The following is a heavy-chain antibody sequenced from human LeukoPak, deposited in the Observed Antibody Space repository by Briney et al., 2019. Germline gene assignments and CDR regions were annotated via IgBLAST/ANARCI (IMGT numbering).Heavy chain of an antibody. CDR2: IYYSGST. Sequence: SETLSLTCTVSGGSSSSYYWSWIRQPPGKGLEWIGYIYYSGSTNYNPSLKSRVTISVDTSKNQFSLKLSSVTAADTAVYYCARDSSGSYYVGGWFDPWGQGTLVSVSS. J-gene: IGHJ5*02. D-gene: IGHD1-26*01. CDR3: ARDSSGSYYVGGWFDP. V-gene: IGHV4-59*01. CDR1: GGSSSSYY.